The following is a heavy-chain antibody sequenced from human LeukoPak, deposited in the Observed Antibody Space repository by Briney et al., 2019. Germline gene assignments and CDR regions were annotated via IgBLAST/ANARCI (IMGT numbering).Heavy chain of an antibody. CDR2: IYYSGNT. J-gene: IGHJ2*01. CDR3: AREPQGSYYYGWHFDL. V-gene: IGHV4-39*02. D-gene: IGHD3-10*01. Sequence: PSETLSLTCTVSGGSISSSSYYWGWIRQPPGKGLEWIGSIYYSGNTYYNPSLKSRVTISVDTSKNQFSLKLSSVTAADTAVYYCAREPQGSYYYGWHFDLWGRGTLVTVSS. CDR1: GGSISSSSYY.